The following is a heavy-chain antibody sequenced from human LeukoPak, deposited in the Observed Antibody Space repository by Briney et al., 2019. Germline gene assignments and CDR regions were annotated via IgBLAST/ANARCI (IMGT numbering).Heavy chain of an antibody. J-gene: IGHJ4*02. CDR1: GFTFSSYS. CDR3: AREVGDGYPWEDYYFDY. CDR2: ISSISSYI. Sequence: GGSLRLSCAASGFTFSSYSMNWVRQAPGKVLEWVSSISSISSYIYYADSVKGRFTISRDNAKNSLYLQMNSMRAEDTAVYYCAREVGDGYPWEDYYFDYWGQGTLVTVSS. D-gene: IGHD5-24*01. V-gene: IGHV3-21*01.